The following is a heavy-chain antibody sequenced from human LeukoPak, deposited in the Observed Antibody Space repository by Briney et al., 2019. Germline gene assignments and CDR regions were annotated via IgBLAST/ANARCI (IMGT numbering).Heavy chain of an antibody. CDR1: GGSYSGYY. Sequence: SEPLSLTCAVYGGSYSGYYWNWIRQPPLKGLKLIREINHSGNTNYNPFLKGRVSISVDTSKNQFSLMLSSVTAADTAVYYCVRRRRILPFDPWGQGTLVTVSS. D-gene: IGHD2-15*01. CDR3: VRRRRILPFDP. CDR2: INHSGNT. V-gene: IGHV4-34*01. J-gene: IGHJ5*02.